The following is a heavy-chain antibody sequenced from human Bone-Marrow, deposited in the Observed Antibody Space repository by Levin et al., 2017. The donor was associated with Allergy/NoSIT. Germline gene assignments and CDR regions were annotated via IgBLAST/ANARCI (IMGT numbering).Heavy chain of an antibody. D-gene: IGHD1-14*01. CDR2: IIKSDGAT. J-gene: IGHJ4*02. CDR3: AREVGGTWNY. Sequence: PGESLKISCVGSGFMFSSHEMNWVRQARGKGLEWIASIIKSDGATHYADSVKGRFTVSRDNARNSLFLQMNILTDGDTAIYYCAREVGGTWNYWGQGNLVTVSS. V-gene: IGHV3-48*03. CDR1: GFMFSSHE.